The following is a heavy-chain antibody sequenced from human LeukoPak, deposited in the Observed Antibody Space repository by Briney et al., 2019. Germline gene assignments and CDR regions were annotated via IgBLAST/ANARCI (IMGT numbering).Heavy chain of an antibody. D-gene: IGHD3-10*01. CDR3: AKDSSGSYYDYMDV. V-gene: IGHV3-23*01. CDR1: GFTFSSYA. J-gene: IGHJ6*03. Sequence: GGSPRLSCAASGFTFSSYAMNWVRQAPGKGLEWVSAISGSGGSTYYADSVKGRFAISRDNSKNTLYLQMNSLRAEDTAIYYCAKDSSGSYYDYMDVWGKGTTVTVSS. CDR2: ISGSGGST.